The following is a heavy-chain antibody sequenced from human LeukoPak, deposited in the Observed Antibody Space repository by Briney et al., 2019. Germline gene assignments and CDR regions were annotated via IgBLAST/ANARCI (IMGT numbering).Heavy chain of an antibody. CDR3: AREGGGVKNYYYYMDV. D-gene: IGHD3-16*01. Sequence: GGSLRLSCVASGFTFSSFAIHWVRQAPGKGLEWVAVISYDGSNKYYADSVKGRFTVPRDDSQNTLYLQVSSLRAEDTAIYYCAREGGGVKNYYYYMDVWGKGTTVTVSS. CDR2: ISYDGSNK. J-gene: IGHJ6*03. CDR1: GFTFSSFA. V-gene: IGHV3-30-3*01.